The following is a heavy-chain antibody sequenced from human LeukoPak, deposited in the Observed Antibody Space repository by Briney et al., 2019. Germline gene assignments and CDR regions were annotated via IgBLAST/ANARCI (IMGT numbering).Heavy chain of an antibody. CDR1: GGSISRSSYY. CDR3: ARRLRYSNYNP. J-gene: IGHJ5*02. Sequence: SETLSLTCTVSGGSISRSSYYWGWIRQPPGKGLEWIGSIYYSGSTYYNPSLKSRVTISVDTSKNQFSLKLSSVTAADTAVYYCARRLRYSNYNPWGQGTLVTVSS. D-gene: IGHD4-11*01. CDR2: IYYSGST. V-gene: IGHV4-39*01.